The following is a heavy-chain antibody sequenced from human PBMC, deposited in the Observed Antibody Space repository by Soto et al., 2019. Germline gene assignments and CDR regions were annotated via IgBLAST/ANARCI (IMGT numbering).Heavy chain of an antibody. CDR1: GDSISSDVYY. Sequence: SETLSLTCTVSGDSISSDVYYWTWIRQPPGKGLEWIGYIYYSGNTYSTPSLQSRVTISVDTSRNQFTLKLNSVTAADPAVYYCARGAYSDSSSYFDYWGQGTLVTVSS. J-gene: IGHJ4*02. CDR2: IYYSGNT. V-gene: IGHV4-30-4*01. D-gene: IGHD6-6*01. CDR3: ARGAYSDSSSYFDY.